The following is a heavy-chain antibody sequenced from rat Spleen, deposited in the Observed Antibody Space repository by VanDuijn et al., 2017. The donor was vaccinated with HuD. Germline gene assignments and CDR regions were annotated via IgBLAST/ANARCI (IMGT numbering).Heavy chain of an antibody. D-gene: IGHD3-8*01. Sequence: EVQLVESGGGLVQPGRSLKLSCAASGFTFSDYNMAWIRQVPGKGLEWVASITDSGGNTYYSDSVKGRFTISKDIAKNTLYLQMNSLRSEDTATYYCTREANIPFHYFDYWGQGVMVTVSS. CDR1: GFTFSDYN. J-gene: IGHJ2*01. CDR2: ITDSGGNT. V-gene: IGHV5-20*01. CDR3: TREANIPFHYFDY.